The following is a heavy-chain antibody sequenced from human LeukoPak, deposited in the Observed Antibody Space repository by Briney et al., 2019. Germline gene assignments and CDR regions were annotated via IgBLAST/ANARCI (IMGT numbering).Heavy chain of an antibody. Sequence: ASVKVSCKASGYTFTSYGISWVRQAPGQGLEWMGWISAYNGNTNYAQKLQGRVTMTTDTSTSTAYMELRSLRSDDTAVYYCARGGHRMYYYESSVYRFDYWGQGTLVTVSS. CDR3: ARGGHRMYYYESSVYRFDY. CDR1: GYTFTSYG. CDR2: ISAYNGNT. D-gene: IGHD3-22*01. J-gene: IGHJ4*02. V-gene: IGHV1-18*01.